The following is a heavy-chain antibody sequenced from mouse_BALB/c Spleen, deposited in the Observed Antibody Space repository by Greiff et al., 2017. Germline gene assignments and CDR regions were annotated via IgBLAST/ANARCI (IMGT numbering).Heavy chain of an antibody. Sequence: EVQGVESGGDLVKPGGSLKLSCAASGFTFSSYGMSWVRQTPDKRLEWVATISSGGSYTYYPDSVKGRFTISRDNAKNTLSLQMSILKSEDTAMYYCARLGFDYWGQGTTLTVSS. CDR1: GFTFSSYG. J-gene: IGHJ2*01. CDR2: ISSGGSYT. CDR3: ARLGFDY. V-gene: IGHV5-6*01.